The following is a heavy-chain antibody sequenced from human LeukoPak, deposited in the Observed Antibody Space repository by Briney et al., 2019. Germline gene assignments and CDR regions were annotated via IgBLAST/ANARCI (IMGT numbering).Heavy chain of an antibody. D-gene: IGHD6-19*01. V-gene: IGHV3-21*01. CDR3: ARGGYNSAFLDS. CDR1: GFAFNSFT. Sequence: GGSLRLSCAASGFAFNSFTMNWVRQAPGKGLEWLSSIWGRGQYIYYGHSLEGRFTISRQNDKDSLYLQLNSLRAEDTSVYYCARGGYNSAFLDSWGQGTLVSVS. CDR2: IWGRGQYI. J-gene: IGHJ4*02.